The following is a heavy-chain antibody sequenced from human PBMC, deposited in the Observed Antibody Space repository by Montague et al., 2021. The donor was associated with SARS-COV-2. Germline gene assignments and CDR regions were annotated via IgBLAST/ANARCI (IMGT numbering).Heavy chain of an antibody. V-gene: IGHV4-59*01. CDR2: IHYSGSN. CDR1: GGSIGSYY. Sequence: SETLSLTCSVSGGSIGSYYWSWLRQPPGKGLEWIGHIHYSGSNTCSPSFKSRVTISIDTSKNQFSLKLSSVTAADTAVYYCARSLDPSGTYYLPYWGQGTLVTVSS. D-gene: IGHD3-10*01. J-gene: IGHJ4*02. CDR3: ARSLDPSGTYYLPY.